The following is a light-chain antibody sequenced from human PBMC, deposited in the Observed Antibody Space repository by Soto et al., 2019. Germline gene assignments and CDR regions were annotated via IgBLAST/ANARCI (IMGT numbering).Light chain of an antibody. CDR3: QHYDRYSGT. CDR2: DAS. CDR1: QRISTW. Sequence: DIQMTQSPSTLSASVGDRVTITCRASQRISTWLAWYQQTPGKVPKLLISDASTLDSGVPSRFRGSGFGTEFTLTINRLQPDDFATYYCQHYDRYSGTFGQGTKVDIK. V-gene: IGKV1-5*01. J-gene: IGKJ1*01.